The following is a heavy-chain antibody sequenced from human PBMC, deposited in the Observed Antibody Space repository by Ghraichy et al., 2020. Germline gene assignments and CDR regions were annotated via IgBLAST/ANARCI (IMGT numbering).Heavy chain of an antibody. CDR1: GGSISGDS. J-gene: IGHJ5*02. CDR3: ARGAHANFDP. CDR2: ISYSGST. V-gene: IGHV4-59*01. Sequence: ESLNISCTVSGGSISGDSWSWIRQPPGKGLEWIGCISYSGSTDYNPSLKSRITISVDTSKNQFSLKLNSVTAADTAVYYCARGAHANFDPWGQGTLVTVSS.